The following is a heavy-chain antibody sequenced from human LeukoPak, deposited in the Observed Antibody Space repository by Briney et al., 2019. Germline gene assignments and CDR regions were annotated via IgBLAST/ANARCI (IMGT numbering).Heavy chain of an antibody. CDR3: ARDYADYVGYFFFDY. CDR1: GFTFNNYA. CDR2: IGGGGETT. D-gene: IGHD4-17*01. V-gene: IGHV3-23*01. J-gene: IGHJ4*02. Sequence: GSLRLSCAASGFTFNNYAMNWVRQAPGKGLEWVSSIGGGGETTYYADSAKGRFTISRDNSQNTLYLQMNSLRAEDTAVYYCARDYADYVGYFFFDYWGQGTLVTVSS.